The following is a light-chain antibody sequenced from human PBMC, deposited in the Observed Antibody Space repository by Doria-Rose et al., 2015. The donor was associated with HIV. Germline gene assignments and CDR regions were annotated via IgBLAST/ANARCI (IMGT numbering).Light chain of an antibody. CDR3: QQYYDTPS. V-gene: IGKV4-1*01. CDR1: QSLLYTSKNY. Sequence: DIQVTQSPESLGMSLGERATLNCKSNQSLLYTSKNYLAWYQQKPGQPPNLLIYWASTRQSGVPARFSGSGSGTDVTLTISSLEAEDVAVYYCQQYYDTPSFGPGTTVDIK. CDR2: WAS. J-gene: IGKJ3*01.